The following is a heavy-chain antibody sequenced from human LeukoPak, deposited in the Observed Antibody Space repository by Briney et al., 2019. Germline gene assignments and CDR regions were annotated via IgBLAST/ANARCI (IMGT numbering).Heavy chain of an antibody. CDR2: ISAYNGYT. V-gene: IGHV1-18*01. Sequence: GASVKVSCKTSGYTFTTYDINWVRQAPGQGLEWMGGISAYNGYTNYGQKFQGRVTMTTDTSTNTAYMELRSLRSDDTAVYYCARVGTGTRSFDSWGQGTLVTVSS. D-gene: IGHD1/OR15-1a*01. CDR1: GYTFTTYD. CDR3: ARVGTGTRSFDS. J-gene: IGHJ4*02.